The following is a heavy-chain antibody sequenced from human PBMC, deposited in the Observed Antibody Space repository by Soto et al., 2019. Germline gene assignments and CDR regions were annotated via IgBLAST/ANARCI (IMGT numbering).Heavy chain of an antibody. Sequence: QVQLQESGPGLLKASQTLSLTCSVFGGSVSTGDFYWSWIRQPPGQGLEWIGYIYYSGSSYYHPSPRSRVVIPVNASQNPFSRNLRSVTAADTARYFWARGIWDHGGHFDYWGRGTLVDVSS. D-gene: IGHD4-17*01. V-gene: IGHV4-30-4*01. CDR2: IYYSGSS. CDR1: GGSVSTGDFY. CDR3: ARGIWDHGGHFDY. J-gene: IGHJ4*02.